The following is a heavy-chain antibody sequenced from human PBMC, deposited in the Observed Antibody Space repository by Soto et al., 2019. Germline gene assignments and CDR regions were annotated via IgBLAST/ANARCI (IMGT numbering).Heavy chain of an antibody. CDR3: ARHGDFWSGSQGYNWFDP. CDR2: TYYSGSA. D-gene: IGHD3-3*01. V-gene: IGHV4-39*01. Sequence: SETLSLTCTVSGGSTISSTYYWGWIRQPPGKGLEWIGSTYYSGSANYNPSLKSRVTISVDTSKNQFSLKLSSVTAADTAVYYCARHGDFWSGSQGYNWFDPWGQGTLVTVSS. CDR1: GGSTISSTYY. J-gene: IGHJ5*02.